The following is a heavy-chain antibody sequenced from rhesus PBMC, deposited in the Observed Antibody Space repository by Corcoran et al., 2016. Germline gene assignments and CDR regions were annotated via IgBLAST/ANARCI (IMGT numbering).Heavy chain of an antibody. V-gene: IGHV4-160*01. D-gene: IGHD3-28*01. Sequence: QLQLQESGPGLVKPSETLSLTCAVSGGSISSNYWSWIRQPPGKGLEWIGGIYGRGGSTEYNPSLKSRGTSSIDTSKNQFSLKLSSVTAADTAVYYCARQWGIVVIIGYFDLWGPGTPITISS. J-gene: IGHJ2*01. CDR2: IYGRGGST. CDR1: GGSISSNY. CDR3: ARQWGIVVIIGYFDL.